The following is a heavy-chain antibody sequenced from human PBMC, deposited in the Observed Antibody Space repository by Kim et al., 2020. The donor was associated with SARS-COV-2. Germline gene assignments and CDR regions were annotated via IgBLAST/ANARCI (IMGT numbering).Heavy chain of an antibody. D-gene: IGHD5-12*01. CDR3: ARPGTDGYGIGGFDY. J-gene: IGHJ4*02. V-gene: IGHV4-39*07. Sequence: SETLSLTCTVSGGSISSSSYYWGWIRQPPGKGLEWIGSIYYSGSTYYNPSLKSRVTISVDTSKNQFSLKLSSVTAADTAVYYCARPGTDGYGIGGFDYWGQGTLVTVSS. CDR2: IYYSGST. CDR1: GGSISSSSYY.